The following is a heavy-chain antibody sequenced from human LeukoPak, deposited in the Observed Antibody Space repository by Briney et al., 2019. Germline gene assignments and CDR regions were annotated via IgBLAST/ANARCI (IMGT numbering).Heavy chain of an antibody. CDR3: ARDQEMWGYSSYNTPEYYYYMDV. CDR1: GYTFTSYA. D-gene: IGHD6-13*01. J-gene: IGHJ6*03. CDR2: INTNTGNP. V-gene: IGHV7-4-1*02. Sequence: ASVKVSCKASGYTFTSYAMNWVRQAPGQGLEWMGWINTNTGNPTYAQGFTGRFVFSLDTSVSTAYLQISSLKAEDTAGYYCARDQEMWGYSSYNTPEYYYYMDVWGKGTTVTVSS.